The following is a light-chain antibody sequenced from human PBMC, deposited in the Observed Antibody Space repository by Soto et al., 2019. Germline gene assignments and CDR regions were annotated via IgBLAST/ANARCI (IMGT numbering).Light chain of an antibody. V-gene: IGKV3-15*01. CDR2: GAS. CDR1: QSVSSN. J-gene: IGKJ4*01. CDR3: QQYNNWPFT. Sequence: EIVMTQSPATLSVSPVGRATLSCRASQSVSSNLAWYQQRPGQAPRLLIYGASTRATGIPFWFSGSGSGTEFTLTIRSLQSEDFAVYYCQQYNNWPFTFGGGDKVDIK.